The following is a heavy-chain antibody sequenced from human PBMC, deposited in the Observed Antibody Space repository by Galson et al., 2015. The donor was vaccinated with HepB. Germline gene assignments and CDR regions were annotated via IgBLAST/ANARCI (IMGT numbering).Heavy chain of an antibody. CDR3: AADPIVGVYFWSGHEGFDI. CDR2: IVVGSGNT. J-gene: IGHJ3*02. V-gene: IGHV1-58*01. D-gene: IGHD3-3*01. Sequence: SVKVSCKASGFTFTNSAVQWVRQARGQRLEWIGWIVVGSGNTKYAQKFQERVTITRDMSTNTAYMDLSGLRSEDTAVYYCAADPIVGVYFWSGHEGFDIWGQGTMVSVSS. CDR1: GFTFTNSA.